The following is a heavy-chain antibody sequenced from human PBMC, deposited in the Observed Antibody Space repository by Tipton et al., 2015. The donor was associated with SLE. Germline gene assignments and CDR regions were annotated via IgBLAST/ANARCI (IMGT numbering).Heavy chain of an antibody. J-gene: IGHJ4*02. CDR1: GGSISSHY. V-gene: IGHV4-59*11. CDR3: ARSILWFGAYFDY. CDR2: ISNSETT. Sequence: TLSLTCTVSGGSISSHYWSWIRQAPGKGLEWIGYISNSETTNYNPSLKSRVTISVDTSKNQFSLKLSSVTAADTAVYYCARSILWFGAYFDYWGQGTLVTVSS. D-gene: IGHD3-10*01.